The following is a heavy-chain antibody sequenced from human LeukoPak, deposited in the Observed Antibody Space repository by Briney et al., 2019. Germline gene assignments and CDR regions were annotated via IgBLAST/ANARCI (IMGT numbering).Heavy chain of an antibody. CDR2: IYYSGST. CDR3: ARDLPSYYFDSGNMFDP. CDR1: GGSISSGGYC. J-gene: IGHJ5*02. V-gene: IGHV4-31*03. Sequence: SETLSLTCTVSGGSISSGGYCWSWIRQHPGKGLEWIGYIYYSGSTYYNPSLKSRVTISVDTSKNQFSLKLSSVTAADTAVYYCARDLPSYYFDSGNMFDPWGQGTLVTVSS. D-gene: IGHD3-10*01.